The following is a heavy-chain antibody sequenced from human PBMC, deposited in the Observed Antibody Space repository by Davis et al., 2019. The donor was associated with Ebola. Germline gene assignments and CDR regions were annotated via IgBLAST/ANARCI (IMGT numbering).Heavy chain of an antibody. J-gene: IGHJ5*01. CDR2: ISSSSSYI. CDR1: GFTFSSYS. Sequence: GGSLRLSCAASGFTFSSYSMNWVRQAPGKGLEWVSSISSSSSYIYYADSVKGRFTISRDSAKNSLYLQMNGLRDEDTAVYYCARDRYGDYELDSWGQGTLVTVSS. D-gene: IGHD4-17*01. CDR3: ARDRYGDYELDS. V-gene: IGHV3-21*06.